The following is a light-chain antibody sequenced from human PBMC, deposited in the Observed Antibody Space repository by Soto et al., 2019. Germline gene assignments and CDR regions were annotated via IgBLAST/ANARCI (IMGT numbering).Light chain of an antibody. Sequence: QSVLTQPPSVSGAPGQRVTISCTGSSSNIGAGYHVHWCQQLPGAAPKLLIYGNSNRPSGVPDRFSGSRSGTSASLAITGLQAEDEADYYCQSSDSSLSGSRVFGTGTKVTVL. CDR2: GNS. V-gene: IGLV1-40*01. CDR1: SSNIGAGYH. CDR3: QSSDSSLSGSRV. J-gene: IGLJ1*01.